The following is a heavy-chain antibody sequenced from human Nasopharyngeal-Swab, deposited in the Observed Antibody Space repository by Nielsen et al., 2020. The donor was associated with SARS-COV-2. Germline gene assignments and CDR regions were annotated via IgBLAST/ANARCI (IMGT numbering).Heavy chain of an antibody. J-gene: IGHJ4*02. V-gene: IGHV3-23*01. D-gene: IGHD2-15*01. Sequence: WIRQPPGKGLEWVSAISGGGGGTYYADSVKGRFTISRDNSKRTLYLQMNSLRAEDTAVYYCARAVDIVVVVAASDYWGQGTLVTVSS. CDR3: ARAVDIVVVVAASDY. CDR2: ISGGGGGT.